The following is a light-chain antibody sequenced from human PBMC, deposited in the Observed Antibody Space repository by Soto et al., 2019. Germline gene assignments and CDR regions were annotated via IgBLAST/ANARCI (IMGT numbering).Light chain of an antibody. CDR2: AAS. Sequence: DIQMTQSPSSLSASVGDRVTITCRASQGISNYLAWYQQKPGKVPKLLIYAASTLQSGVPSRFSGXXXXTXXXLTISSLQPEDVATYYCQNYNSAPPLTFGGGTKVEIK. V-gene: IGKV1-27*01. CDR3: QNYNSAPPLT. J-gene: IGKJ4*01. CDR1: QGISNY.